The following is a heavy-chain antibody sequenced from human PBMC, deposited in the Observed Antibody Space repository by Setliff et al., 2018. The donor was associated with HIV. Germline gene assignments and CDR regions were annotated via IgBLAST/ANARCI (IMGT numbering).Heavy chain of an antibody. CDR1: GYTFNSNY. CDR3: ARAIYSGYYYREFDY. CDR2: INPTGAIT. J-gene: IGHJ4*02. V-gene: IGHV1-46*02. Sequence: ASVKVSCKASGYTFNSNYMHWVRQAPGQGLEWMGLINPTGAITFYPQKFQARVTMTRDTSTSTVYLELRSLRSEDTAVYFCARAIYSGYYYREFDYWGQGTLVTVSS. D-gene: IGHD5-12*01.